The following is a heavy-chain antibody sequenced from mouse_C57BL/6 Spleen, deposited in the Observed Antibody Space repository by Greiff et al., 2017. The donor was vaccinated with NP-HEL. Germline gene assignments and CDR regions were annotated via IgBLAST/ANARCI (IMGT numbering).Heavy chain of an antibody. V-gene: IGHV1-80*01. CDR1: GYAFSSYW. J-gene: IGHJ2*01. Sequence: VQLQQSGAELVKPGASVKISCKASGYAFSSYWMNWVKQRPGKGLEWIGQIYPGDGDTNYNGKFKGKATLTADKSSSTAYMQLSSLPSEDSAVYFCARYHITTVVDYWGQGTTLTVSS. CDR2: IYPGDGDT. CDR3: ARYHITTVVDY. D-gene: IGHD1-1*01.